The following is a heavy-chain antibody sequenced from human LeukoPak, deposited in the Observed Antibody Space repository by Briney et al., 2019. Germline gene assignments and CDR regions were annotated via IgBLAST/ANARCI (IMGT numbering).Heavy chain of an antibody. D-gene: IGHD3-9*01. CDR2: ISGSGNST. V-gene: IGHV3-23*01. CDR1: GFNFSDYA. J-gene: IGHJ3*02. Sequence: GGSLRLSCAASGFNFSDYAMNWVRQAPGKGLYRVSTISGSGNSTYYADSVKGRFTISRDNSKKTLYLQMNSLRAEDTAVYYCAKAHIDWYLGVFQIWGQGTMVTVSS. CDR3: AKAHIDWYLGVFQI.